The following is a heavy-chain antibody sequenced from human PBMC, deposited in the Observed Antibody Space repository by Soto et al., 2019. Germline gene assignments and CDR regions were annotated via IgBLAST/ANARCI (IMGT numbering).Heavy chain of an antibody. J-gene: IGHJ4*02. Sequence: SQTLSLTCAISGDSVSSNSAAWNWIRQSPSRGLEWLGRTYYRSKWYNDYAVSVKSRITINPDTSKNQFSLQLNSVTPEDTAVYYCARVFIVVLPAATFFVVWGQGTLVTV. CDR3: ARVFIVVLPAATFFVV. CDR1: GDSVSSNSAA. CDR2: TYYRSKWYN. D-gene: IGHD2-15*01. V-gene: IGHV6-1*01.